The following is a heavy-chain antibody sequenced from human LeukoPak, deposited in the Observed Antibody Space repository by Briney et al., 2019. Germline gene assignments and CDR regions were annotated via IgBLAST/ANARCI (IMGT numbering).Heavy chain of an antibody. Sequence: PSETLSLTCTVSGGSISSFYWTWIRQPPGKGLEWSGYIYYSGSTNSNPTLKSRVTIPVDTSKNQFSLKLSSVTAADTAVYYCARYCSSTSCYVGGGYWGQGTLVTVSS. D-gene: IGHD2-2*01. CDR1: GGSISSFY. CDR2: IYYSGST. V-gene: IGHV4-59*12. J-gene: IGHJ4*02. CDR3: ARYCSSTSCYVGGGY.